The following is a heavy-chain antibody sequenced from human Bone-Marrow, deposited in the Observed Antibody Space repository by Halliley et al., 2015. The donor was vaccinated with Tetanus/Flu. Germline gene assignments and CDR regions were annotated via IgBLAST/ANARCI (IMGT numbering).Heavy chain of an antibody. D-gene: IGHD2-2*01. CDR2: IHHSGST. V-gene: IGHV4-31*02. Sequence: LRLSCTVSGGSISSGGHFWSWIRQHPGTGLEWIGDIHHSGSTYFNWSLKSRLNISMDTSKNQFSLKLSPVTAADTAVYFCARGLGDRGYCSSSNCYHYYGMDVWGQGTTVTVSS. CDR1: GGSISSGGHF. CDR3: ARGLGDRGYCSSSNCYHYYGMDV. J-gene: IGHJ6*02.